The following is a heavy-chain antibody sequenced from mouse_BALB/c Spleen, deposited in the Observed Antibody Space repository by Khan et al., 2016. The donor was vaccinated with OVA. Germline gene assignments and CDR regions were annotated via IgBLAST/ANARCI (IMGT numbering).Heavy chain of an antibody. CDR2: IWGGGST. Sequence: VELVESGPGLVQPSQSLSITCTVSGFSLTSYGVHWVRQPPGKGLEWLGVIWGGGSTDYNAAFISRLSISKDNSKSQVFFKMNSLQADDTAIYYCAIPPWFAYWGQGTLVTVSA. CDR1: GFSLTSYG. CDR3: AIPPWFAY. V-gene: IGHV2-4*02. J-gene: IGHJ3*01.